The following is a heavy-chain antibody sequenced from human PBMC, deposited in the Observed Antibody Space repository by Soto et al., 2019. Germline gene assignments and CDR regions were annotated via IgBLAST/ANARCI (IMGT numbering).Heavy chain of an antibody. D-gene: IGHD6-6*01. CDR2: IYYSGST. V-gene: IGHV4-59*13. J-gene: IGHJ6*03. Sequence: SETLSLTCTVSGGSISSYYWSWIRQPPGKGLEWIGYIYYSGSTNYNPSLKSRVTISVDTSKNQFSLKLGSVTAADTAVYYCARAHTSIAARPASYHYYYYYMDVWGKGTTVTVSS. CDR1: GGSISSYY. CDR3: ARAHTSIAARPASYHYYYYYMDV.